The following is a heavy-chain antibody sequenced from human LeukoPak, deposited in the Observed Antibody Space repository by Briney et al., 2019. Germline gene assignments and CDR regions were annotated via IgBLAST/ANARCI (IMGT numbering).Heavy chain of an antibody. Sequence: GESLKISCKASGHNFPNYWIGWVRQMPGKGLEWMGIIYPGDSDTRYSPSFQGQVTISADKSISTAYLQWSSLKASDTAMYYCARQGTQQQPPDFDYWGQGTLVTVSS. J-gene: IGHJ4*02. CDR3: ARQGTQQQPPDFDY. D-gene: IGHD1/OR15-1a*01. CDR2: IYPGDSDT. V-gene: IGHV5-51*01. CDR1: GHNFPNYW.